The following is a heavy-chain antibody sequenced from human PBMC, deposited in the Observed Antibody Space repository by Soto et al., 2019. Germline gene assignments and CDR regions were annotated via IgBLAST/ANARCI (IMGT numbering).Heavy chain of an antibody. Sequence: EVQLLESGGGLVQPGGSLRLSCAASGFTFSSYAMSWVRQAPGKGLEWVSAISGSGGSTYYADSVKGRLTISRDNSTNTPYLPMNSLRAADTAVYYCAYTSTPFASWGQGTLVTLSS. J-gene: IGHJ4*02. CDR1: GFTFSSYA. CDR3: AYTSTPFAS. D-gene: IGHD6-13*01. CDR2: ISGSGGST. V-gene: IGHV3-23*01.